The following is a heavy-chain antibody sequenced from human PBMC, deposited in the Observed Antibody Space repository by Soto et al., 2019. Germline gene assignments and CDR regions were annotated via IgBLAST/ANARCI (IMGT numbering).Heavy chain of an antibody. D-gene: IGHD3-22*01. CDR1: GFTFSSYA. V-gene: IGHV3-23*01. CDR3: VSDHYDSSGSDC. Sequence: GGSLRLSCAASGFTFSSYAMSWVRQAPGKGLEWVSAISGSGGSTYYADSVKGRFTISRDNSKNTLYLQMNSLRAEDTAVYYCVSDHYDSSGSDCWGQGTLVTVSS. CDR2: ISGSGGST. J-gene: IGHJ4*02.